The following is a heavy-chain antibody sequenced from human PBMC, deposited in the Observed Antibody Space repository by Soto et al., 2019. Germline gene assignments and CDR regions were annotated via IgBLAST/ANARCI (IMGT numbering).Heavy chain of an antibody. J-gene: IGHJ4*02. V-gene: IGHV1-69*08. D-gene: IGHD3-10*01. Sequence: QVQLVQSGAEVKKPGSSVKVSCKASGGTFSSYTISWVRQAAGQGLEWMGRIIPILGIANYAQKFQGRVTITADKSTSTAYMELSSLRSEDTAVYYCARDYYGSGSEGYYFDYWGQGTLVTVSS. CDR1: GGTFSSYT. CDR3: ARDYYGSGSEGYYFDY. CDR2: IIPILGIA.